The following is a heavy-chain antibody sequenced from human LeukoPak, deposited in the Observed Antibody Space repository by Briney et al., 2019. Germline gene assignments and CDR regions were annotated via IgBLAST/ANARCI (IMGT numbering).Heavy chain of an antibody. Sequence: GGSLRLSCAASGFTFSDYWMHWVRQAPGKGLVWVSRIYTDGTRTNYVDSVEGRFTISRDNAKNMVYLQINSLRAEDTAVYYCARGLRGLYGMDVWGQGTTVTVSS. V-gene: IGHV3-74*01. J-gene: IGHJ6*02. CDR2: IYTDGTRT. D-gene: IGHD2-21*01. CDR1: GFTFSDYW. CDR3: ARGLRGLYGMDV.